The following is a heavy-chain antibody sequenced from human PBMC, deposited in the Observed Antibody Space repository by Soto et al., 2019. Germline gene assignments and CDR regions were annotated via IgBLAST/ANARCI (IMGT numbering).Heavy chain of an antibody. CDR2: IYYSGST. CDR1: GGSISSSSYY. Sequence: SETLSLTCTVSGGSISSSSYYWGWIRQPPGKGLEWIGSIYYSGSTYYNPSLKSRVTISVDTSKNQFSLKLSSVTAADTAVYYCASLYSSSWYSYYYGMDVWGQGTTVTSP. D-gene: IGHD6-13*01. V-gene: IGHV4-39*01. CDR3: ASLYSSSWYSYYYGMDV. J-gene: IGHJ6*02.